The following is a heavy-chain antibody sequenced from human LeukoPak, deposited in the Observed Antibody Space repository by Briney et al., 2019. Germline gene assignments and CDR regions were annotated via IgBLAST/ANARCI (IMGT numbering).Heavy chain of an antibody. D-gene: IGHD2-15*01. CDR1: GFTFSSYW. Sequence: PGGSLRLSCAASGFTFSSYWMNWVRQAPGKGLEWVSYISASGTTIYYADSVKGRFTISRDNAKKSLYLQVNSLRAEDTAMYYCATLRVGRVPSFDYWGQGTLVTVSS. V-gene: IGHV3-48*01. J-gene: IGHJ4*02. CDR3: ATLRVGRVPSFDY. CDR2: ISASGTTI.